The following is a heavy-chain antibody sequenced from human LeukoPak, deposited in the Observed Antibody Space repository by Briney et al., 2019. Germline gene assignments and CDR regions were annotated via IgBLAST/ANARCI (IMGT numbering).Heavy chain of an antibody. J-gene: IGHJ4*02. CDR2: ISSGGSTI. V-gene: IGHV3-48*02. CDR1: GFIFSDYN. D-gene: IGHD3-22*01. CDR3: AREPPGNYDSSGDYYAYFDW. Sequence: GGSLRLSCAASGFIFSDYNMNWVRQAPGKGLEWVSYISSGGSTIYYGDSVKGRFTISRDNVKNSVYLQMNGLTDEDTAVYYCAREPPGNYDSSGDYYAYFDWWGQGTLVTVSS.